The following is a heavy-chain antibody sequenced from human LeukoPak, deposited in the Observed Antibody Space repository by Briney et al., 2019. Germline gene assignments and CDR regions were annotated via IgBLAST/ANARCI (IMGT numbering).Heavy chain of an antibody. CDR2: ISRSGGNT. CDR3: ARDVEVCRIGACYWTTFDC. J-gene: IGHJ4*02. Sequence: PGGSLRLSCVASGCTFSNYAMTWVRQAPGRGLEWVSTISRSGGNTYYADSVKGRFTMSRDTASDAVHLQMNSLRAEDTAVYYCARDVEVCRIGACYWTTFDCWGQGTLVTVSS. V-gene: IGHV3-23*01. D-gene: IGHD2-21*02. CDR1: GCTFSNYA.